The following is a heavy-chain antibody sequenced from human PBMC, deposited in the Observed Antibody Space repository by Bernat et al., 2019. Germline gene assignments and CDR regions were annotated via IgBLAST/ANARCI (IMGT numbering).Heavy chain of an antibody. V-gene: IGHV1-8*01. CDR3: AMMGEIEMVAYAS. CDR2: MKPKSGNT. Sequence: QVQLVQSGAEVKKPGASVKVSCKASGYTFTNYDINWVRQAAGQGLEWVGWMKPKSGNTGYAQNFQGRVTMTRDTSISTAYMELSSLMSEDTAVYYCAMMGEIEMVAYASWGQGSLVSVSS. D-gene: IGHD2-8*02. J-gene: IGHJ4*02. CDR1: GYTFTNYD.